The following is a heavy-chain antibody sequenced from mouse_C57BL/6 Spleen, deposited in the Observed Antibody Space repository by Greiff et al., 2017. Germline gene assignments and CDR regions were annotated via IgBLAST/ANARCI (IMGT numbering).Heavy chain of an antibody. D-gene: IGHD2-1*01. CDR1: GYTFTSYW. CDR2: IYPSDSET. Sequence: QVQLQQPGAELVRPGSSVKLSCKASGYTFTSYWMDWVKQRPGQGLEWIGNIYPSDSETHYTQKFKDKATLTVDKSSSTDYMQLSSLTSEDSAVYYCARGALLSWFGYWGQGTLVTVSA. CDR3: ARGALLSWFGY. J-gene: IGHJ3*01. V-gene: IGHV1-61*01.